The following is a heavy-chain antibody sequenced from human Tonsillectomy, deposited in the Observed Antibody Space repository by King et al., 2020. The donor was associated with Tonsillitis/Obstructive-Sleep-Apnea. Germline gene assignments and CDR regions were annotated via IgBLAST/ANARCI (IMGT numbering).Heavy chain of an antibody. J-gene: IGHJ4*02. CDR2: ISGSGGST. CDR3: AKKIRYCSSTSCRYFDY. Sequence: VQLVESGGGLVQPGGSLRLSCAASGFTFSSYAMSWVRQAPGKGLEWVSAISGSGGSTYYADSVKGRFTISRGNSKNTQYLQINSLRAEDTAVYYCAKKIRYCSSTSCRYFDYWGQGTLVTVSS. V-gene: IGHV3-23*04. CDR1: GFTFSSYA. D-gene: IGHD2-2*01.